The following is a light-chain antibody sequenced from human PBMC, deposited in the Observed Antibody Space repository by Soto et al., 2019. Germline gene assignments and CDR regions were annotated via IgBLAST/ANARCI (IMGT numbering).Light chain of an antibody. CDR3: QQRINWPPKLT. CDR1: QSVSSY. V-gene: IGKV3-11*01. Sequence: EIVLTQSPATLSLSPGERATLSCRASQSVSSYLAWYQQKPGQAPRLLIYDASNRATGIPARLSGSGSGTDFTLTITSLEPEDFAVYYCQQRINWPPKLTFGGGNQVEMK. CDR2: DAS. J-gene: IGKJ4*01.